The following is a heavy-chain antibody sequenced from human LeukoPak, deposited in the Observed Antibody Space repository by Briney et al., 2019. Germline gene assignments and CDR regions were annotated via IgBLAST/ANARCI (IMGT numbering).Heavy chain of an antibody. CDR1: GYTFTNYD. D-gene: IGHD3-10*01. CDR2: MNPNSGNT. Sequence: ASVKVSCKASGYTFTNYDINWVRQATGQGLEWMGWMNPNSGNTGYAQKFQGRVTMTRNTSISTAYMELSSLRSEDTAVYYCARGAGEGLWFGELPYHWGQGTLVTVSS. CDR3: ARGAGEGLWFGELPYH. J-gene: IGHJ5*02. V-gene: IGHV1-8*01.